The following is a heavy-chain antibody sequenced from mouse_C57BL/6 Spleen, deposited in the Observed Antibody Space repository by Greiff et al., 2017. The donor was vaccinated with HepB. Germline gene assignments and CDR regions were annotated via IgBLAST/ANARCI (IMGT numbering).Heavy chain of an antibody. CDR2: IYPGDGDT. CDR3: ASSDGYSPYYFDY. Sequence: QVQLKQSGPELVKPGASVKISCKASGYAFSSSWMNWVKQRPGKGLEWIGRIYPGDGDTNYNGKFKGKATLTADKSSSTAYMQLSSLTSEDSAVYFCASSDGYSPYYFDYWGQGTTLTVSS. D-gene: IGHD2-3*01. CDR1: GYAFSSSW. V-gene: IGHV1-82*01. J-gene: IGHJ2*01.